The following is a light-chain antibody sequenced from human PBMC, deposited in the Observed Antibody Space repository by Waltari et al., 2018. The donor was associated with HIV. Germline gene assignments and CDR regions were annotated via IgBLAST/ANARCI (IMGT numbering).Light chain of an antibody. V-gene: IGKV2-40*01. CDR3: MQRIEFPWT. CDR1: QSLSDSHDGTTY. J-gene: IGKJ1*01. CDR2: TRS. Sequence: DIVMTQTPLSLPVTRGEPASISCRSRQSLSDSHDGTTYLDWYLQKPGQSPQRLIYTRSYRASGVPDRFSGSGSGTDFTLKISRVEAEDVGVYYCMQRIEFPWTFGQGTKVEIK.